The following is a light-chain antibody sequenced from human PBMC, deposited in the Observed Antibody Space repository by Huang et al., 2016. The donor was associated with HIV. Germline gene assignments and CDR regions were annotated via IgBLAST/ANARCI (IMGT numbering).Light chain of an antibody. CDR3: QQTYSTLGT. Sequence: DIQVTQSPPSLSASVGDRVTITCRASQSISTYLNWYQQKPGKAPNLLIYAASSLQSGVPSRFSCSGSGTDFTLTISSLQPEDFATYYCQQTYSTLGTFGQGTKVETK. CDR1: QSISTY. CDR2: AAS. V-gene: IGKV1-39*01. J-gene: IGKJ2*01.